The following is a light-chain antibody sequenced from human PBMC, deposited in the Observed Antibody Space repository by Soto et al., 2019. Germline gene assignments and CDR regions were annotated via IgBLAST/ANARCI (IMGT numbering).Light chain of an antibody. CDR3: QSYYNGLNGMV. CDR2: DNN. J-gene: IGLJ3*02. Sequence: QSVLTQPPSVSGAPGQRVTISCTGSSSSLGAGHAVHWYQQLPGKAPKLLIFDNNHRPSGVPERFAGSKSGASASLAITGLQPEDEGDFYCQSYYNGLNGMVFGGGTKLTVL. V-gene: IGLV1-40*01. CDR1: SSSLGAGHA.